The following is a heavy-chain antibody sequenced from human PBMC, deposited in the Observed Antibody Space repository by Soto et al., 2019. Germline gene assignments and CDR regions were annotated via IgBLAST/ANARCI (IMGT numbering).Heavy chain of an antibody. CDR1: GDTFTNYW. D-gene: IGHD2-21*02. V-gene: IGHV5-51*01. CDR3: ARFMTAMLAFHI. J-gene: IGHJ3*02. Sequence: GESLKISCKGSGDTFTNYWIGWVRQMPGKGLEWMGIIYPDDSDTKYSPSFQGQVTISADKSTSTAYLQWTTLKASDTAMYYCARFMTAMLAFHIWGQGTMVTVSS. CDR2: IYPDDSDT.